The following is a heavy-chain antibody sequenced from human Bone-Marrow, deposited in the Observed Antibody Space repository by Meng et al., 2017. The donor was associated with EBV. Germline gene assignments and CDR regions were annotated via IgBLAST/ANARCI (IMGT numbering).Heavy chain of an antibody. J-gene: IGHJ4*02. CDR3: AKSRSSTPGVVDY. Sequence: QFQMRDPGSGRPKPSGPLSAPSTVSRVSVTSSTYHWICIRQATGKGLEWIGYTYDTGTTIYNSSLKSRCSIFLETSNNLCSLNLSSVTTADTAVYYCAKSRSSTPGVVDYWGQGTLVTVSS. D-gene: IGHD3-10*01. CDR2: TYDTGTT. CDR1: RVSVTSSTYH. V-gene: IGHV4-61*01.